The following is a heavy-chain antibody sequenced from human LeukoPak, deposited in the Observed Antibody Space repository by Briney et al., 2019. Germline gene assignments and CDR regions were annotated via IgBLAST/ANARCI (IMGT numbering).Heavy chain of an antibody. CDR3: ARVLNDYGDQTPINYFDY. D-gene: IGHD4/OR15-4a*01. CDR2: ISASGGTT. V-gene: IGHV3-23*01. J-gene: IGHJ4*02. CDR1: GFTFNSYA. Sequence: GGSLRLSCAASGFTFNSYAMSWVRQAPGKGLEWVSAISASGGTTYYADSVKGRFTISRDNSKNTLYVQMTSLRAEDTAVYYCARVLNDYGDQTPINYFDYWGRGTLVTVSA.